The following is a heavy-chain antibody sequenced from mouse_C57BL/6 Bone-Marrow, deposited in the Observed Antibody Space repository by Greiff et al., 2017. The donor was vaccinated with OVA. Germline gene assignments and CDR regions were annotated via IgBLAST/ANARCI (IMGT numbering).Heavy chain of an antibody. CDR3: ARTGAPRRYFDY. V-gene: IGHV1-19*01. CDR2: INPYNGGT. Sequence: VQLKESGPVLVKPGASVKMSCKASGYTFTDYYMNWVKQSHGKSLEWIGVINPYNGGTSYNQKFKGKATLTVDKSSSTAYMELNSLTSEDSAVYYCARTGAPRRYFDYWGQGTTLTVSS. J-gene: IGHJ2*01. CDR1: GYTFTDYY.